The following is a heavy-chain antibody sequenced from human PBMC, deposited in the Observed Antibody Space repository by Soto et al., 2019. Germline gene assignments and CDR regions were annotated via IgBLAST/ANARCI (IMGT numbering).Heavy chain of an antibody. Sequence: EVQLLESGGGLVQPGGSLRLSCAASGFTFSSYAMSWVRQAPGKGLEWVSAISGSGGSTYYADSVKGRFTISRDNSKNTLYLQMNILRAEDTAVYYCATAWLAVRGDPPTDWGQGTLVTVSS. D-gene: IGHD3-10*01. CDR2: ISGSGGST. CDR3: ATAWLAVRGDPPTD. J-gene: IGHJ4*02. CDR1: GFTFSSYA. V-gene: IGHV3-23*01.